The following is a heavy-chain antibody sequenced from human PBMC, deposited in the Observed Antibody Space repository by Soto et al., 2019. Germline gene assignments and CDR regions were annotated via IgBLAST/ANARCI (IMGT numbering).Heavy chain of an antibody. CDR3: ATTAPSTDYYFDY. CDR1: GYTFTSYD. CDR2: MNPNSGNT. Sequence: ASVKVSCKASGYTFTSYDINWVRQATGQGLEYLGWMNPNSGNTGYVQKFQGRVTMTTDTSTSTAYMELSSLRSEDTAVYYCATTAPSTDYYFDYWGQGTLVTVSS. V-gene: IGHV1-8*01. J-gene: IGHJ4*02. D-gene: IGHD2-2*01.